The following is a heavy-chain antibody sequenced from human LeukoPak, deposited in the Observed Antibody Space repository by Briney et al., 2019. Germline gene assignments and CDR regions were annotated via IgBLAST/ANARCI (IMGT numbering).Heavy chain of an antibody. CDR1: GGSISSSNW. Sequence: PSGTLSLTCAVSGGSISSSNWWSWVRQPPGKGLEWIGEIYHSGSTYYNPSLKSRVTISVDTSKNQFSLKLSSVTAADTAVYYCARLGYDFWSGYPEWFDPWGQGTLVTVSS. V-gene: IGHV4-4*02. D-gene: IGHD3-3*01. J-gene: IGHJ5*02. CDR2: IYHSGST. CDR3: ARLGYDFWSGYPEWFDP.